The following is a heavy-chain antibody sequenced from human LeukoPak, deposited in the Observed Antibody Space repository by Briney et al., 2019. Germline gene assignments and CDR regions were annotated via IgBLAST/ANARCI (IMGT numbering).Heavy chain of an antibody. CDR1: GFTFTTSW. Sequence: GGSLRLSCAASGFTFTTSWMTWVRQAPGKGLEWVANIEGDGGVKNYVDSVRGRFTISRDNSKNSVYLQMNSLRAEDTAFYYCPRDSGYNAFDYWGQGTLVIVSS. CDR2: IEGDGGVK. J-gene: IGHJ4*01. V-gene: IGHV3-7*05. D-gene: IGHD5-12*01. CDR3: PRDSGYNAFDY.